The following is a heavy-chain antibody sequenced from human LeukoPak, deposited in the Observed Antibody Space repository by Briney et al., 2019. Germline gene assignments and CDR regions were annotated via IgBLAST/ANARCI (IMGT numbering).Heavy chain of an antibody. J-gene: IGHJ4*02. CDR3: ARVGWKTSSSRSDWHFDY. Sequence: SPTLSLTCAISRDSASSNSSGWNWIRQSPSRGLEWLGRTYYKSKWYNDYAVSVKSRITINADTSKNQFSLHLNSVTPEDTAVYYCARVGWKTSSSRSDWHFDYWGQGTLVTSSS. CDR1: RDSASSNSSG. CDR2: TYYKSKWYN. D-gene: IGHD2-21*02. V-gene: IGHV6-1*01.